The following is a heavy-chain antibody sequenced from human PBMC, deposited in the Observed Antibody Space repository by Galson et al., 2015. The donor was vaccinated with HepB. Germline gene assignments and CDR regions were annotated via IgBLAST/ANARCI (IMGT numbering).Heavy chain of an antibody. CDR1: GFTFSNYA. J-gene: IGHJ4*02. D-gene: IGHD2-2*01. CDR2: ISGSGGST. CDR3: AKDRGYCSSTSFYEGY. V-gene: IGHV3-23*01. Sequence: SLRLSCAASGFTFSNYAMSWVRQAPGKGLEWVSAISGSGGSTYYADSVKGRFTISRDNSKNTLYLQMNSLRAEDTAVYYCAKDRGYCSSTSFYEGYWGQGTLVTVSS.